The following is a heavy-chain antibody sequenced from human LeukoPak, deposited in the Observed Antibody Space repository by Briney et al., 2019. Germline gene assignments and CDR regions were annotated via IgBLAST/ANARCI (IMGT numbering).Heavy chain of an antibody. CDR3: ARGSSPGAADY. D-gene: IGHD1-26*01. CDR2: ISYDGSNK. V-gene: IGHV3-30*03. J-gene: IGHJ4*02. Sequence: GGSLRLSCAASGFTFSNGMHWVRQAPGKGLEWVAVISYDGSNKYYTDSVKGRFTISRDNAKNSLYLQMNSLRAEDTAVYYCARGSSPGAADYWGQGTLVTVSS. CDR1: GFTFSNG.